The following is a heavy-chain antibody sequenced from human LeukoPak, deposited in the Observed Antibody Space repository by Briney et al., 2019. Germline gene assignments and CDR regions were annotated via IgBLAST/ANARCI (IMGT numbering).Heavy chain of an antibody. D-gene: IGHD5-12*01. CDR2: IYYSGNT. V-gene: IGHV4-30-4*01. CDR3: ARHWDIVPTWGRWFGP. J-gene: IGHJ5*02. Sequence: SETLSLTCTVSGDSVSSGDDYWSWVRQPPGKGLEWIGYIYYSGNTYYNPSLKSRITISVDTSKNQFSLKLSSVTAADTAVYYCARHWDIVPTWGRWFGPWGQGTLVTVS. CDR1: GDSVSSGDDY.